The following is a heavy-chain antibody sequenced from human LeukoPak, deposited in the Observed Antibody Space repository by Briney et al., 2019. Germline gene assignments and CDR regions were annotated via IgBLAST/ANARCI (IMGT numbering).Heavy chain of an antibody. CDR2: IYYDGYP. CDR3: AGTELGYCTVTGCPLES. Sequence: SETLSLTCNVSGASLSSYFWSWIRQPPGKGLEWIGYIYYDGYPNYSPSLRSRITISVEKSKSQFSLSLRSVTAADTALYFCAGTELGYCTVTGCPLESWGQGTLVTVSS. CDR1: GASLSSYF. D-gene: IGHD2-8*02. J-gene: IGHJ4*02. V-gene: IGHV4-59*01.